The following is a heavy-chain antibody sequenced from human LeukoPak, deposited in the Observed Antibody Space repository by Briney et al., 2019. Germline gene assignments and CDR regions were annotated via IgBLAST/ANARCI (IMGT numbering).Heavy chain of an antibody. CDR2: ISLDGNNG. D-gene: IGHD3-16*01. Sequence: PGGSLRLSCAASGFTFRNYYMHWVRQAPGKGLEGVAVISLDGNNGYYADSVKGRFSLSSDNSMYTLYLQLHSLRTEDTAMYYCARHLSGHSTYAYWGQGTLVTVSS. V-gene: IGHV3-30-3*01. CDR3: ARHLSGHSTYAY. CDR1: GFTFRNYY. J-gene: IGHJ4*03.